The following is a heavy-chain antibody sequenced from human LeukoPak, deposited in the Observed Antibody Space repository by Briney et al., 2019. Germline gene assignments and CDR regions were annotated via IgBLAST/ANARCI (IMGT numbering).Heavy chain of an antibody. V-gene: IGHV3-53*01. J-gene: IGHJ4*02. CDR3: ARGGYSYGHDY. D-gene: IGHD5-18*01. Sequence: TGGSLRLSCAASGFTVSSNYMSGVRQAPGKGLEWVSVIYSGGSTYYADSVKGRFTISRDNSKNTLYLQMNSLRAEDTAVYYCARGGYSYGHDYWGQGTLVTVSS. CDR1: GFTVSSNY. CDR2: IYSGGST.